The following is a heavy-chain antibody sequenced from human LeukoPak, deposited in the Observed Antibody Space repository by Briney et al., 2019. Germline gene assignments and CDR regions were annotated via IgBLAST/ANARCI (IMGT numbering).Heavy chain of an antibody. D-gene: IGHD3-22*01. CDR3: ARHPQLITTNTFDM. J-gene: IGHJ3*02. CDR2: INYSGST. V-gene: IGHV4-59*08. CDR1: GGSISGYY. Sequence: KPSETLSLTCTASGGSISGYYWSWIRQPPGKGLEWIGYINYSGSTNYNPSLKSRVTISVDTSENQFSLKLSSVAAADTAIYYCARHPQLITTNTFDMWGQGTMVTVSS.